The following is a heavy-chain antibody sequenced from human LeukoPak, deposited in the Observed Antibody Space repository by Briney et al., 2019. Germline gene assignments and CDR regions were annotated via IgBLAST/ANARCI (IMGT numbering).Heavy chain of an antibody. CDR3: ARLNPPYDSSGYYLFFDY. CDR2: INPNSGGT. J-gene: IGHJ4*02. V-gene: IGHV1-2*02. CDR1: GYTFTGYY. Sequence: ASVKVSCKASGYTFTGYYMHWVRQAPGQGLEWMGWINPNSGGTNYAQKFQGRVTMTRDTSTSTAYMELSRLRSDDTAVYYCARLNPPYDSSGYYLFFDYWGQGTLVTVSS. D-gene: IGHD3-22*01.